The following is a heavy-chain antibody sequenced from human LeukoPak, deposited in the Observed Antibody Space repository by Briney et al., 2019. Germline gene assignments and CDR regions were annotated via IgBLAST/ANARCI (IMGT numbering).Heavy chain of an antibody. CDR3: ASDRIVGATYEY. CDR2: ISSRSSTI. V-gene: IGHV3-48*04. CDR1: GFSFSSSW. Sequence: GGSLRLSCAASGFSFSSSWMTWVRQAPGRGLEWVSYISSRSSTIYYADSVKGRVTISRDNAKKSLYLQMNGLRAEDTAVYYCASDRIVGATYEYWGQGTLVTVSS. D-gene: IGHD1-26*01. J-gene: IGHJ4*02.